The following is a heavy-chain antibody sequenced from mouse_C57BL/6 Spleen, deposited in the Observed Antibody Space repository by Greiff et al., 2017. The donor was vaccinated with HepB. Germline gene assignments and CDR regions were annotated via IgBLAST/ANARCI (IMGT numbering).Heavy chain of an antibody. Sequence: QVQLQQSGPELVKPGASVKISCKASGYAFSSSWMNWVKQRPGKGLEWIGRIYPGDGDTNYNGKFKGKATLTADKSSSTAYMQLSSLTSEDSAVYFCAFDYGSSYIYWGQGTTLTVSS. J-gene: IGHJ2*01. CDR2: IYPGDGDT. CDR3: AFDYGSSYIY. V-gene: IGHV1-82*01. CDR1: GYAFSSSW. D-gene: IGHD1-1*01.